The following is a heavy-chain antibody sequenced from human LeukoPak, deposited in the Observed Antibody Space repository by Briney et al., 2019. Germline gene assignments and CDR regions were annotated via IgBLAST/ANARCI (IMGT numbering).Heavy chain of an antibody. CDR1: GYTFTSYY. CDR3: ARVRRNGGYSFFDY. J-gene: IGHJ4*02. Sequence: GASVKVSCKASGYTFTSYYMHWVRQAPGQGLEWMGIINPSGGSTSYAQKFQGRVTMTTDTSTSTAYMELRSLRSDDTAVYYCARVRRNGGYSFFDYWGQGTLVTVSS. D-gene: IGHD5-18*01. CDR2: INPSGGST. V-gene: IGHV1-46*01.